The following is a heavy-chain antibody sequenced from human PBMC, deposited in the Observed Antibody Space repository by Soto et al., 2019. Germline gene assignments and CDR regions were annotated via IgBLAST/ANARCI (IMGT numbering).Heavy chain of an antibody. CDR3: APRPRGYQRRYFDF. J-gene: IGHJ4*02. CDR2: FYWDDDA. CDR1: GFSISTDEVG. V-gene: IGHV2-5*02. Sequence: QITLKESGPTLVTPTQTLTLTCTFSGFSISTDEVGVGWIRQPPGKALEWLALFYWDDDARYSPSLRSRLSITKDTSRNQVVLTMTNMHPVDTATYYCAPRPRGYQRRYFDFWGQGSLVTVSS. D-gene: IGHD2-2*01.